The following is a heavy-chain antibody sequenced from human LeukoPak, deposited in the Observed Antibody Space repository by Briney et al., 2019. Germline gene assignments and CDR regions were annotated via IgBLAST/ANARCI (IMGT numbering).Heavy chain of an antibody. Sequence: SVKVSCKASGGTFSIYAISWVRQAPGQGLEWMGGIIPIFGTANYAQKFQGRVTITADESTSTAYMELSSLRSEDTAVYYCARAHREYYDSSGPSFFPSDYWGQGTWSPSPQ. J-gene: IGHJ4*02. CDR3: ARAHREYYDSSGPSFFPSDY. V-gene: IGHV1-69*01. D-gene: IGHD3-22*01. CDR1: GGTFSIYA. CDR2: IIPIFGTA.